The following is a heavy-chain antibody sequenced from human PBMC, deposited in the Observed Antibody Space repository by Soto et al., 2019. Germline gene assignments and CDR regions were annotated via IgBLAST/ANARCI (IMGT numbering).Heavy chain of an antibody. D-gene: IGHD2-21*02. Sequence: GGSLRLSCAASGFTFGTYTMNWVRQAPGKGLEWVSSIGTTSPYIYYADSVRGRFTISRDNAKNSLYLQMNNLRAEDTAVYYCARVMCGDCSAYYYYSMDVWGQGTTVTVSS. CDR2: IGTTSPYI. J-gene: IGHJ6*02. V-gene: IGHV3-21*01. CDR1: GFTFGTYT. CDR3: ARVMCGDCSAYYYYSMDV.